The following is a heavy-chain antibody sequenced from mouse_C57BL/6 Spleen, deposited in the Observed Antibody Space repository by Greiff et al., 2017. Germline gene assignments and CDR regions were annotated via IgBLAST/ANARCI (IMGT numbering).Heavy chain of an antibody. CDR1: GYTFTSYW. D-gene: IGHD2-2*01. CDR3: ARGYGYDDYAMDY. Sequence: QVQLQQPGAELVRPGTSVKLSCKASGYTFTSYWMHWVKQRPGQGLEWIGVIDPSDSYTNYNQKFKGKATLTVDTSSSTAYMQLSSLTSEDSAVYYCARGYGYDDYAMDYWGQGTSVTVSS. CDR2: IDPSDSYT. V-gene: IGHV1-59*01. J-gene: IGHJ4*01.